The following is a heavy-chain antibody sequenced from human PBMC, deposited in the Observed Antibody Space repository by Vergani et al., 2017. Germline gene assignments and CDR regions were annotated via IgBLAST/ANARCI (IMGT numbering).Heavy chain of an antibody. CDR2: INHSGST. D-gene: IGHD1-26*01. CDR3: ASHVWETVSPRGNLDD. J-gene: IGHJ4*02. CDR1: GGSFSGYY. Sequence: QVQLQQWGAGLLKPSETLSLTCAVSGGSFSGYYWSWIRQPPGKGLEWIGEINHSGSTNYNPSLKSLVTISVDTSKNHFSLKLRSVTASDTAVYYCASHVWETVSPRGNLDDWGQGTLVTVSS. V-gene: IGHV4-34*01.